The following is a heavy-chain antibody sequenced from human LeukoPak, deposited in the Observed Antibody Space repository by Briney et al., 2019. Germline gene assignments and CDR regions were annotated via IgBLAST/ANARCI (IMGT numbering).Heavy chain of an antibody. V-gene: IGHV1-18*01. J-gene: IGHJ4*02. D-gene: IGHD6-13*01. CDR1: GYTFTSYG. Sequence: ASVKVSCKASGYTFTSYGISWVRQAPGQGLEWMGWISAYNGNTNYAQKLQGRVTMTTDTSTSTAYMELRSLRSDDTAVYYCARAPLWSIAAAGRGVGDYWGQGTLVTVSS. CDR2: ISAYNGNT. CDR3: ARAPLWSIAAAGRGVGDY.